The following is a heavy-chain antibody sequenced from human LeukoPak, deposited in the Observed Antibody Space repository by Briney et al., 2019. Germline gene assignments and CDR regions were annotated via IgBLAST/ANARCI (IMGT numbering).Heavy chain of an antibody. J-gene: IGHJ4*02. CDR1: GVSFSSSSYY. V-gene: IGHV4-31*03. CDR3: ARDGGGYGLEY. D-gene: IGHD5-12*01. Sequence: SETLSLTCTVSGVSFSSSSYYWPWLRQHPGGGLEWIGSVYYRGSTYYSPSLKSRLTITVDTSKSQFSLNLRSVTAADTAVYYCARDGGGYGLEYWGRGTLVTVSS. CDR2: VYYRGST.